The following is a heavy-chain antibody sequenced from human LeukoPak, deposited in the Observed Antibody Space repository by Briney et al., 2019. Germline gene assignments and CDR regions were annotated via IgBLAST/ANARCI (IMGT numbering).Heavy chain of an antibody. J-gene: IGHJ4*02. CDR2: ISGSGGST. V-gene: IGHV3-23*01. Sequence: GGSLRLSCAASGFTFSSYAMSWVRQAPGKGLEWVSAISGSGGSTYYADSVKGRFTISRDNSKDTLYLQMNSLRAEDTAVYYCAKASYYYDSASRDYWGQGTLVTVSS. CDR3: AKASYYYDSASRDY. CDR1: GFTFSSYA. D-gene: IGHD3-22*01.